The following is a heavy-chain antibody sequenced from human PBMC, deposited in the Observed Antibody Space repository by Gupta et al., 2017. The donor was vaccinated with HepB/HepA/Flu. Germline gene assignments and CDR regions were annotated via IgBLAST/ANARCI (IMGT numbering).Heavy chain of an antibody. Sequence: QVQLQESGPGLVKPSETLSLTCPVSGGSVSSGSYSWSWIRQPPGKGLEWLGYIYCSGSTNYNPSLKSRVTISVDTSKNQFSLKLSSVTAADTAVYYCARVSDGPVPAAIPAVLSPPNYYYYMDVWGKGTTVTVSS. CDR3: ARVSDGPVPAAIPAVLSPPNYYYYMDV. V-gene: IGHV4-61*01. D-gene: IGHD2-2*02. J-gene: IGHJ6*03. CDR1: GGSVSSGSYS. CDR2: IYCSGST.